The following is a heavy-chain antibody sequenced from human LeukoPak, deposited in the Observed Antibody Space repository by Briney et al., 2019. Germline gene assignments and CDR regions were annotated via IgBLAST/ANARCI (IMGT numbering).Heavy chain of an antibody. CDR1: GGSFSGYY. CDR3: ARVGWLQLYYYYYYMDV. CDR2: INHSGST. J-gene: IGHJ6*03. Sequence: SETLSLTCAVYGGSFSGYYWSWIRQSPGEGLEWIGEINHSGSTNYNPSLKSRVTISVDTSKNQFSLKLSSVTAADTAVYYCARVGWLQLYYYYYYMDVWGKGTTVTVSS. D-gene: IGHD5-24*01. V-gene: IGHV4-34*01.